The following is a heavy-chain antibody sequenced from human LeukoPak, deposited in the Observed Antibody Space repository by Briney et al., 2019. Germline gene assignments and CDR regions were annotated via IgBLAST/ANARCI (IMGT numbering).Heavy chain of an antibody. Sequence: GGSLRLSCAASGFGFSSHLMHWVRQAPGKGLVWVSRSNSDGSVRNYADSVEGRFIISRDNAKNTLYLQMNNLGVEDTAVYFCARDPSVNNAIGYNWFDHWGQGALVTVSS. CDR3: ARDPSVNNAIGYNWFDH. D-gene: IGHD2/OR15-2a*01. CDR2: SNSDGSVR. CDR1: GFGFSSHL. V-gene: IGHV3-74*01. J-gene: IGHJ5*02.